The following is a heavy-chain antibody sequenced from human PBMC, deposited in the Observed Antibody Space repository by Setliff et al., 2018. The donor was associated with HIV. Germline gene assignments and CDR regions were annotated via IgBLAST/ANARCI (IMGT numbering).Heavy chain of an antibody. CDR3: ARARGNYYGSGKVYYYYYYMDV. CDR1: GGTFSIYA. CDR2: IIPIFGIP. J-gene: IGHJ6*03. V-gene: IGHV1-69*13. Sequence: SVKVSCKASGGTFSIYAISWVRQAPGQGLEWMGGIIPIFGIPNYAQKFQGRVTITADESTSTAYMELSSLRSDDTAVYYCARARGNYYGSGKVYYYYYYMDVWGKGTTVTVSS. D-gene: IGHD3-10*01.